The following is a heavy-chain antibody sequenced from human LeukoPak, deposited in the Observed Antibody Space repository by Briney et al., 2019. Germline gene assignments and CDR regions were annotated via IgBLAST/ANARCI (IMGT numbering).Heavy chain of an antibody. D-gene: IGHD3-10*01. Sequence: SETLSLTCTVSVGSISGSNYYGGWIRQPPVKGLEWIASIYSRGSAYFNPSLKSRFTISVDTSKNQFSLQLSSVTATDTAIYYCARLGWLFGSGSMNWFDSWGQGTLVTVSS. CDR1: VGSISGSNYY. V-gene: IGHV4-39*01. CDR2: IYSRGSA. J-gene: IGHJ5*01. CDR3: ARLGWLFGSGSMNWFDS.